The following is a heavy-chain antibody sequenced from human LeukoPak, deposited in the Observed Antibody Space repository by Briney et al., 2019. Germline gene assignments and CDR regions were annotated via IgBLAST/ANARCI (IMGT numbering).Heavy chain of an antibody. CDR1: GYTFTSYG. CDR3: ARVVYYGSGSYYKDNWFDP. Sequence: ASVKVSCKASGYTFTSYGISWVRQAPGQGLEWMGWISAYNGNTNYAQKLQGRVTMTTDTSTSTAYMELRRLRSDDTAVYYCARVVYYGSGSYYKDNWFDPWGQGTLVTVSS. D-gene: IGHD3-10*01. J-gene: IGHJ5*02. V-gene: IGHV1-18*01. CDR2: ISAYNGNT.